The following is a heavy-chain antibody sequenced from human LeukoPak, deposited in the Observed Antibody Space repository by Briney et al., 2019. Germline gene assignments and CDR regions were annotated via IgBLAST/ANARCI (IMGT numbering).Heavy chain of an antibody. D-gene: IGHD6-19*01. CDR2: INHSGST. CDR1: GGSFSGYS. Sequence: PSETLSLTCSVYGGSFSGYSWSWIRQPPGKGLEWIGEINHSGSTKYKPSLKGRVTISVDTSKNQFSLKLTSVTAADTAVYYCARGGKWLYYFDYWGQGTLVTVSS. V-gene: IGHV4-34*01. CDR3: ARGGKWLYYFDY. J-gene: IGHJ4*02.